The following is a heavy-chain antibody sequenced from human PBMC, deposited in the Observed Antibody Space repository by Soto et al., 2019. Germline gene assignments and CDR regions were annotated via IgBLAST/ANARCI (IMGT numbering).Heavy chain of an antibody. D-gene: IGHD3-22*01. Sequence: PGESLSLTCTTSNVSIGNYYLTWIRQPPGKGLEWIGHIYYSGSTNYNPALKSRPTLSLDTTKNQFSLKLTSVTAADTAVYYCARVGQFITEASLLDAWGQGTLVTVSS. J-gene: IGHJ5*02. CDR2: IYYSGST. V-gene: IGHV4-59*01. CDR1: NVSIGNYY. CDR3: ARVGQFITEASLLDA.